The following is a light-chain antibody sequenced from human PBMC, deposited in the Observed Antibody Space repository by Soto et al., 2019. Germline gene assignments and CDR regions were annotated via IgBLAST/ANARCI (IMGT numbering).Light chain of an antibody. CDR1: QDISNY. Sequence: DIQMTQSPSSLSASVGDRVTITCQASQDISNYLNWYQQKLGRAPKLLIYDASNLETGVPSRFSGSGSGTDFTFTISSLQPEDIATYYCQQYDNLPITFGQGTRLEI. CDR3: QQYDNLPIT. J-gene: IGKJ5*01. V-gene: IGKV1-33*01. CDR2: DAS.